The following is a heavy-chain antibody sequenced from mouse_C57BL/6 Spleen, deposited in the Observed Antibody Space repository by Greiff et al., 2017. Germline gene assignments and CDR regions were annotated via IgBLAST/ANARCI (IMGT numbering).Heavy chain of an antibody. Sequence: VQLVESGAELVRPGASVTLSCKASGYTFTDYEMHWVKQTPVHGLEWIGAIDPETGGTAYNQKFKAKAILTADKSSSTAYMELRSLTSEDSAVYYCTRGVYFDYWGQGTTLTVSS. CDR3: TRGVYFDY. CDR1: GYTFTDYE. CDR2: IDPETGGT. J-gene: IGHJ2*01. V-gene: IGHV1-15*01.